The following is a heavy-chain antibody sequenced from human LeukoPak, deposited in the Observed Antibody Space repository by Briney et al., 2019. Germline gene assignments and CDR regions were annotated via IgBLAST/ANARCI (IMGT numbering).Heavy chain of an antibody. CDR2: ISYDGSNK. V-gene: IGHV3-30-3*01. D-gene: IGHD6-19*01. J-gene: IGHJ4*02. CDR1: GFTFSSYA. CDR3: ARVRDSSGWYPFDYFDY. Sequence: GGSLRLSCAASGFTFSSYAMHWVRQAPGKGLEWVAVISYDGSNKYCADSVKGRFTISRDNSKNTLYLQMNSLRAEDTAVYYCARVRDSSGWYPFDYFDYWGQGTLVTVSS.